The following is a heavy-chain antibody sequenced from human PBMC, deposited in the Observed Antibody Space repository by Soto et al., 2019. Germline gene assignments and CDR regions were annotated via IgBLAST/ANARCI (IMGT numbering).Heavy chain of an antibody. CDR2: ISGSGGST. D-gene: IGHD2-15*01. V-gene: IGHV3-23*01. J-gene: IGHJ4*02. CDR3: SSWGGSGYYRQLCGY. Sequence: HPGGSLRLSCAASGFTFSSYAMSWVRQAPGKGLEWVSAISGSGGSTYYADSVKGRFTISRDNSKNTLYLQMNSLRAEDTAVYYSSSWGGSGYYRQLCGYWGQGTLVTVSS. CDR1: GFTFSSYA.